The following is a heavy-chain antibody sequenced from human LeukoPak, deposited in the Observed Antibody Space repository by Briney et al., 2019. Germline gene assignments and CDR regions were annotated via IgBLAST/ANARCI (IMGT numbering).Heavy chain of an antibody. CDR1: GFTFSSYA. D-gene: IGHD2-21*01. V-gene: IGHV3-11*04. CDR2: ISSSGSTI. CDR3: ATDRIVVVIGIKNDAFDI. Sequence: KPGGSLRLSCAASGFTFSSYAMSWIRQAPGKGLEWVSYISSSGSTIYYADSVKGRFTISRDNAKNSLYLQMNGLRAEDSAMYYCATDRIVVVIGIKNDAFDIWGQGTMVTVSS. J-gene: IGHJ3*02.